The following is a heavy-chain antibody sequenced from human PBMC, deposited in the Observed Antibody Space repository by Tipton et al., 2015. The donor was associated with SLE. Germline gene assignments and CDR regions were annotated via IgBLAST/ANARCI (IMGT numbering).Heavy chain of an antibody. J-gene: IGHJ6*02. Sequence: TLSLTCTVSGGSISSGSYYWSWIRQPAGKGLEWIGYIYTSGSTNYNPSLKSRVTISVDTSKNQFSLKLSSVIAADTAVYYCAREAVPAAIYGMDVWGQGTTVTVSS. CDR1: GGSISSGSYY. CDR2: IYTSGST. D-gene: IGHD2-2*01. CDR3: AREAVPAAIYGMDV. V-gene: IGHV4-61*09.